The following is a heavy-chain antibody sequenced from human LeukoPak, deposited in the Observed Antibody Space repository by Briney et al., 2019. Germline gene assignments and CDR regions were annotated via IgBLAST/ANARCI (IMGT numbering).Heavy chain of an antibody. Sequence: SETLSLTCTVSGGSISSYYWSWIRQPPGKGLEWIGYIDYSGSTNYNPSLKSRVTISVDTSKNQFSLKLSSVTAADTAVYYCARAYYDILTGYYQSDAFDIWGQGTMVTVSS. CDR3: ARAYYDILTGYYQSDAFDI. V-gene: IGHV4-59*12. CDR2: IDYSGST. D-gene: IGHD3-9*01. J-gene: IGHJ3*02. CDR1: GGSISSYY.